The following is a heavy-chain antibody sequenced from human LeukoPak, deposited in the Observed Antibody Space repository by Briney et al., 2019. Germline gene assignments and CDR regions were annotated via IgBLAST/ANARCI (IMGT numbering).Heavy chain of an antibody. CDR3: ARGQRARSGYYYYYYMDV. D-gene: IGHD3-3*01. J-gene: IGHJ6*03. Sequence: ASVKVSCKPPGYTFTSYEINWVRQAPGPGLEWMGWRDPNSGNTGYAQKFQGRVTMTRNTSISTAYMELRSLRSEDTAVYYCARGQRARSGYYYYYYMDVWGKGTTVTISS. CDR1: GYTFTSYE. V-gene: IGHV1-8*01. CDR2: RDPNSGNT.